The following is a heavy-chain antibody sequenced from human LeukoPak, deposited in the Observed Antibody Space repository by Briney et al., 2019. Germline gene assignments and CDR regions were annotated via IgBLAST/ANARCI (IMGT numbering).Heavy chain of an antibody. CDR3: ARGRRGSRYSGSYYLVY. V-gene: IGHV1-8*01. Sequence: ASVKVACKASGYTFTSYDINWVRQATGQGIEWMGWMNPNSGNTGYAQKFQGRVTMTRNTSISTAYMELSSLRSEDTAVYYCARGRRGSRYSGSYYLVYWGQGTLVTVSS. CDR1: GYTFTSYD. J-gene: IGHJ4*02. CDR2: MNPNSGNT. D-gene: IGHD1-26*01.